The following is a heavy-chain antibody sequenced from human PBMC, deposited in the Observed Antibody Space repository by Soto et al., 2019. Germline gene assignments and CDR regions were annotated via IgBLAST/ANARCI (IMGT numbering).Heavy chain of an antibody. V-gene: IGHV4-59*01. Sequence: SETLSLTCTVSGGSISSYYWSWIRQPPGKGLEWIGYIYYSGSTNYNPSLKSRVTISVDTSKNQFSLKLSSVTAADTAVYYCARVTPYCSSSFCYGRGNYYGMDVWGQGTTVTVSS. D-gene: IGHD2-2*01. CDR1: GGSISSYY. J-gene: IGHJ6*02. CDR2: IYYSGST. CDR3: ARVTPYCSSSFCYGRGNYYGMDV.